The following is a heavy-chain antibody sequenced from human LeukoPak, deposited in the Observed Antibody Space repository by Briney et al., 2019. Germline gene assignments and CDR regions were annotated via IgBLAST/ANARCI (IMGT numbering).Heavy chain of an antibody. J-gene: IGHJ4*02. Sequence: SETLSLTCTVSGGSISSSSYYWGWIRQPPGKGLEWIGSIYYSGSTYYNPSLKSRVTISVDTSKNQFSLKLSSVTAADTAVYYCAREDAYYYGSGSYRIFDYWGQGTLVTVSS. CDR3: AREDAYYYGSGSYRIFDY. CDR2: IYYSGST. CDR1: GGSISSSSYY. D-gene: IGHD3-10*01. V-gene: IGHV4-39*07.